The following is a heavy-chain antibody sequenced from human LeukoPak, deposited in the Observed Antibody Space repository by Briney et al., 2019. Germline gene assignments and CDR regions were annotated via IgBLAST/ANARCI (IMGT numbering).Heavy chain of an antibody. J-gene: IGHJ2*01. CDR3: ARLKLGAYFDL. Sequence: SETLSLTCTSSGGSTSSDYWSWIRQSPGKGLEWVGYVYNSGDTGKNPSLKSRVTILLDTSKNQCSLKLTSVSAADTAVYYCARLKLGAYFDLWGRGTLVTVSS. CDR2: VYNSGDT. V-gene: IGHV4-59*08. D-gene: IGHD3-16*01. CDR1: GGSTSSDY.